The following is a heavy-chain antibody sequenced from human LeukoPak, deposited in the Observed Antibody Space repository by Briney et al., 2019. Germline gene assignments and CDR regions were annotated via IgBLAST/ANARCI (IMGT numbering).Heavy chain of an antibody. CDR2: IYRSGRT. CDR1: GFSISSGYY. CDR3: ARVNGTSPEHY. V-gene: IGHV4-38-2*01. Sequence: PSETLSLSCAVSGFSISSGYYWAWVRQPPGKGLEWIGSIYRSGRTNFNPSLKRRVTMSVDTSKNQFSLNLSSVTAADTAVYYCARVNGTSPEHYWGQGALATVSS. J-gene: IGHJ4*02. D-gene: IGHD2-8*01.